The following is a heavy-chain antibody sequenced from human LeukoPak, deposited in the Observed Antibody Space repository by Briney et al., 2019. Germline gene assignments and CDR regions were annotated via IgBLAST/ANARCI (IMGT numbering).Heavy chain of an antibody. V-gene: IGHV4-34*01. CDR1: GGSFSGYH. J-gene: IGHJ5*02. Sequence: PSETLSLTCAGYGGSFSGYHWSWIRQPPGKGLEWSGEINHSGSNNYNPSLQTRVTISVDTYKNQFSLKLSSVTAADTAVYYCARGPPFLYRSLDIVVVPAAIQDNWFDPWGQGTQVTVSS. CDR3: ARGPPFLYRSLDIVVVPAAIQDNWFDP. CDR2: INHSGSN. D-gene: IGHD2-2*02.